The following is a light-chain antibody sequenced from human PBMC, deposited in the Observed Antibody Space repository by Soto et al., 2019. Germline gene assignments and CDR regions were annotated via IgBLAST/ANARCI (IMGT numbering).Light chain of an antibody. CDR3: QQYSGGYT. J-gene: IGKJ2*01. Sequence: EIVMTQSPGTLSVSLGKRATLSCRASQSVSNKLAWYQHKPGQAPGLLIYGASTRATGIPARFSGSGSGTTFTLTISSLQSEDFAVYYCQQYSGGYTFGQGTKLEIK. V-gene: IGKV3-15*01. CDR2: GAS. CDR1: QSVSNK.